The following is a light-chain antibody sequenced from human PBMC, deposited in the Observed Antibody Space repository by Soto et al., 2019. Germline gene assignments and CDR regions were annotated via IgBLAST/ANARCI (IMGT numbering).Light chain of an antibody. CDR3: QQRYTWPLT. J-gene: IGKJ4*01. CDR2: DAS. V-gene: IGKV3-11*01. CDR1: QSVDTY. Sequence: EIVLTQSPATLSLSPGERATLSCRASQSVDTYLAWYQQKPGQAPRLLIYDASNRATGIPARFSGSGSGTDFTLTISSPEPEDFAVYYCQQRYTWPLTFGGGTKVEIK.